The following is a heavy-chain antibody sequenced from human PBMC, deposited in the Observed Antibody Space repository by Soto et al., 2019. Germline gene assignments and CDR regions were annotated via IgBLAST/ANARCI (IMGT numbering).Heavy chain of an antibody. CDR1: GGSISSYY. V-gene: IGHV4-59*01. CDR3: ARAKLPDCSSTSCYLDYFDY. J-gene: IGHJ4*02. D-gene: IGHD2-2*01. CDR2: IYYSGST. Sequence: SETLSVTCTVSGGSISSYYWSWIRQPPGKGLEWIGYIYYSGSTNYNPSLKSRVTISVDTSKNQFSLKLSSVTAADTAVYYCARAKLPDCSSTSCYLDYFDYWGQGTLVTVSS.